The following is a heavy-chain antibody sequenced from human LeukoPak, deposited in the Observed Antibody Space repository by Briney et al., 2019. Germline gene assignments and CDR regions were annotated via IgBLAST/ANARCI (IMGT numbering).Heavy chain of an antibody. CDR3: ARGALDTSGSYYNPQPFEF. D-gene: IGHD3-10*01. CDR2: IYYSGST. Sequence: SETLSLTCTVSGGSISSGGYYWSWIRQHPGKGLEWIGYIYYSGSTYYNPSLKSRVTISVDTSKNQFSLKLSSVTAADTAVYYCARGALDTSGSYYNPQPFEFWGQGTLVTVSS. CDR1: GGSISSGGYY. J-gene: IGHJ4*02. V-gene: IGHV4-31*03.